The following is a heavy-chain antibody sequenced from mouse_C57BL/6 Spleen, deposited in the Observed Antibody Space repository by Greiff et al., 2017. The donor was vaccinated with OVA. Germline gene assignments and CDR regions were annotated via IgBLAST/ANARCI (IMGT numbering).Heavy chain of an antibody. V-gene: IGHV1-22*01. Sequence: VQLQQSGPELVKPGASVKMSCKASGYTFTDYNMHWVKQSHGKSLEWIGYINPNNGGTSYNQEFKGKATLTVNKSSSTAYMELRSLTSEDSAVYYCAIYSNYAMDYWGQGTSVTVSS. CDR2: INPNNGGT. D-gene: IGHD2-5*01. CDR3: AIYSNYAMDY. J-gene: IGHJ4*01. CDR1: GYTFTDYN.